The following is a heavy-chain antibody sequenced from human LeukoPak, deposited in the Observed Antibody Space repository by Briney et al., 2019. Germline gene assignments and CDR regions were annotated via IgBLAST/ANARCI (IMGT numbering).Heavy chain of an antibody. CDR1: GFTFSNYA. CDR3: ARDFTFDY. CDR2: ISWNSGSI. Sequence: GGSLRLSCAASGFTFSNYAMHWVRQAPGKGLEWVSGISWNSGSIGYADSVKGRFTISRDNAKNTLYLQMNSLRAEDTAVYYCARDFTFDYWGQGTLVTVSS. J-gene: IGHJ4*02. V-gene: IGHV3-9*01.